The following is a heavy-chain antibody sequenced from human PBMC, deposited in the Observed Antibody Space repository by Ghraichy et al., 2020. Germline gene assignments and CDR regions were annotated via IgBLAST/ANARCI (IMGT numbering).Heavy chain of an antibody. CDR2: IKQDGSEK. V-gene: IGHV3-7*01. CDR3: ARRAGSYGHRYNWFDP. CDR1: GFTFSSYW. D-gene: IGHD5-18*01. Sequence: GGSLRLSCAASGFTFSSYWMSWVRQAPGKGLEWVANIKQDGSEKYYVDSVKGRFTISRDNAKNSLYLQMNSLRAEDTAVYYCARRAGSYGHRYNWFDPWGQGTLVTVSS. J-gene: IGHJ5*02.